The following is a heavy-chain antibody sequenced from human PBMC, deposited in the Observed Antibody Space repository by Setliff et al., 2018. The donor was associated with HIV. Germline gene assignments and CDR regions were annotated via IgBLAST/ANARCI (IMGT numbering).Heavy chain of an antibody. CDR2: ISSSSSYI. CDR1: GFTFSSYS. D-gene: IGHD3-22*01. CDR3: ARDANYDSSGYYPDAFDI. V-gene: IGHV3-21*01. Sequence: GGSLRLSCAASGFTFSSYSMNWVRQAPGKGLEWVSSISSSSSYIYYADSVKGRFTISRDNAKNSLYLQMNSLRAEDTAVYYCARDANYDSSGYYPDAFDIWGQGTMVT. J-gene: IGHJ3*02.